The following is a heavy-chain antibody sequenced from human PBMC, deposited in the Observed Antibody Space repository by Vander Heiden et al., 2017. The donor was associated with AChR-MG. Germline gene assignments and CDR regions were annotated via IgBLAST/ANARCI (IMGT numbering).Heavy chain of an antibody. V-gene: IGHV3-30*03. Sequence: QVQLVESGGGVVQPGRSLRLPCAASGFSITSYGMHWVRQAPGRGLEWVAVISFDGRSKYYPESVKGRFTISTDNSKNTLHLQMNSLRAEDTAVYYCVRSPKYGGLREGFFDYWGQGTLVTVSS. J-gene: IGHJ4*02. CDR2: ISFDGRSK. CDR3: VRSPKYGGLREGFFDY. CDR1: GFSITSYG. D-gene: IGHD5-12*01.